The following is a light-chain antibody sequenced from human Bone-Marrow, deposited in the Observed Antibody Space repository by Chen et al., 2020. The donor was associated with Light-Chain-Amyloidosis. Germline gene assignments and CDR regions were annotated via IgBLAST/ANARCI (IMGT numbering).Light chain of an antibody. V-gene: IGLV2-23*01. J-gene: IGLJ3*02. CDR3: CAYTGSSTWV. CDR1: NSDVGNYNL. CDR2: GDF. Sequence: QSALTQPASVSGSPGQSITISCTASNSDVGNYNLVSWYQHHPGKAPKLLIYGDFKRPSGVSNRFSGSKSGNTAPLTISGLQNEDEAHYHCCAYTGSSTWVFGGGTKLTVL.